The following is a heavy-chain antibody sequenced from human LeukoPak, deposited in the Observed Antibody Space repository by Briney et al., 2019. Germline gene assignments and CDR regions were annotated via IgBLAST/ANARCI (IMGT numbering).Heavy chain of an antibody. CDR2: ISSSGSSI. CDR1: GFTFSDFY. V-gene: IGHV3-11*01. D-gene: IGHD6-13*01. Sequence: PGGALRLSCAASGFTFSDFYMSCIRQAPGKGLEWISYISSSGSSIYYADSVRGRFTISRDNAKNSLYLQMNTLRAEDTAVYYCARDLSTSSEDWWDYWGQGTLVTVSS. J-gene: IGHJ4*02. CDR3: ARDLSTSSEDWWDY.